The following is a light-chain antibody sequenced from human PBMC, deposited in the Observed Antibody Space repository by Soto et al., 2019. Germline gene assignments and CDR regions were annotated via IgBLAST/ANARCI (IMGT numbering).Light chain of an antibody. Sequence: QSALTPPASVSGSPGQSITISCTGTSSDVGGYHYVSWYQQHPGKAPKLMIYEVSNRPSGVSNRFSGSKSGNTASLTISGLQAEDEADYYCSSYTSSSTPCVFGTGTKVTV. CDR1: SSDVGGYHY. CDR2: EVS. J-gene: IGLJ1*01. CDR3: SSYTSSSTPCV. V-gene: IGLV2-14*01.